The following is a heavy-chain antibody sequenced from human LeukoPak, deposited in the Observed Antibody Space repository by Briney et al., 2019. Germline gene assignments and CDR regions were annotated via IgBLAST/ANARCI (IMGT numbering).Heavy chain of an antibody. CDR2: ISSGSSTI. V-gene: IGHV3-48*01. J-gene: IGHJ4*02. CDR1: RFTFSSYN. CDR3: AKVKTPDN. Sequence: PGGSLRLSCAASRFTFSSYNMNWVRQAPGKGLEWVSYISSGSSTIYYADSVKGRFTISRDNAKNSLYLQMNSLRAEDTAVYYCAKVKTPDNWGQGTLVTVSS.